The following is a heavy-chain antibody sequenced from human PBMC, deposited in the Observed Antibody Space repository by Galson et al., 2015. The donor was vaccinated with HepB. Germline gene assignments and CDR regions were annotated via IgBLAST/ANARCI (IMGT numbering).Heavy chain of an antibody. CDR3: AREDASSGPDCHY. D-gene: IGHD3-22*01. Sequence: SLRLSCAASGFTFSGHYMNWVRQAPGKGLEWVGRTKNKTNNYITEYAAHVKGRLTISRDESKNSMYLQMTSLKTEDTAMYYCAREDASSGPDCHYWGQGTLVTVSS. J-gene: IGHJ4*02. CDR1: GFTFSGHY. CDR2: TKNKTNNYIT. V-gene: IGHV3-72*01.